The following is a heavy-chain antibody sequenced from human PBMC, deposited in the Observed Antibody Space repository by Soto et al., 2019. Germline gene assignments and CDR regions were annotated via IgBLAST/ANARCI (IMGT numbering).Heavy chain of an antibody. CDR3: ARYRIYTVVTNYYYYYGMDV. CDR2: INSDGSST. CDR1: GFTFSSYW. V-gene: IGHV3-74*01. D-gene: IGHD2-21*02. J-gene: IGHJ6*02. Sequence: PGGSLRLSCAVSGFTFSSYWMHWVRQAPGKGLVWVSRINSDGSSTSYADSVKGRFTISRDNAKNTLYLQMNSLRAEDTAVYYCARYRIYTVVTNYYYYYGMDVWGQGTTVTVSS.